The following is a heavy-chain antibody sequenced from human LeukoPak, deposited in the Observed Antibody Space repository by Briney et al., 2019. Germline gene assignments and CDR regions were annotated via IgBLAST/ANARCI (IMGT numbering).Heavy chain of an antibody. CDR2: IKHDGSER. CDR1: GFSFSTDL. V-gene: IGHV3-7*01. CDR3: VRSQYSSSS. D-gene: IGHD6-13*01. J-gene: IGHJ4*02. Sequence: PGGSLRLSRAASGFSFSTDLVGSVRQAPGRGLEWVANIKHDGSERHYVDSVKGRFTISRDNAKNSLYLQMNSLRVEDTALYYCVRSQYSSSSWGQGTLVAVSS.